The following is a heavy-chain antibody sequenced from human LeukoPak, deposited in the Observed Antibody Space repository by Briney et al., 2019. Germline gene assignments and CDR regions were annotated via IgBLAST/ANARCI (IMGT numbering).Heavy chain of an antibody. V-gene: IGHV4-39*01. Sequence: PSETLSLTCTVSGGSISSSSYYWGWIRQPPGKGLEWIGSIYYSGSTYYNPSLESRVTISVDTSKNQFSLKLSSVTAADTAVYYCARVFLTFDAFDIWGQGTMVTVSS. J-gene: IGHJ3*02. CDR1: GGSISSSSYY. CDR2: IYYSGST. CDR3: ARVFLTFDAFDI. D-gene: IGHD3-3*01.